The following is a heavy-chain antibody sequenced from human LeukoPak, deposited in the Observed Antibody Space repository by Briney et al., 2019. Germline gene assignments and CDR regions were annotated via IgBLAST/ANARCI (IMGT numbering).Heavy chain of an antibody. J-gene: IGHJ4*02. CDR1: GGSVSSGSYY. D-gene: IGHD4-23*01. Sequence: PSETLSLTCTVSGGSVSSGSYYWSWIRQPPGKGLEWIGYIYYSGGTNYNPSLKSRVTISVDTSKNQFSLKLSSVTAADTAVYYCARDRWGNPPDYWGQGTLVTVSS. CDR2: IYYSGGT. V-gene: IGHV4-61*01. CDR3: ARDRWGNPPDY.